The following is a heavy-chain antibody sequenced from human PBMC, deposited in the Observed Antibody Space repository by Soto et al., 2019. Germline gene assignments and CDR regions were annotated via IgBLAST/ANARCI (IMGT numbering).Heavy chain of an antibody. Sequence: QVQLQESAPGLVKPSETMSLSCTVSGGSISSYYWSWFRQSPGKRMEWIGYVHHSWGSSYNPSLRSRVVISLASSKSQFSLKVTSVTATDTAVYYCARQGFGPLHGLVDVLGHGTRVTVSS. CDR3: ARQGFGPLHGLVDV. V-gene: IGHV4-59*08. J-gene: IGHJ6*02. CDR2: VHHSWGS. CDR1: GGSISSYY. D-gene: IGHD3-10*01.